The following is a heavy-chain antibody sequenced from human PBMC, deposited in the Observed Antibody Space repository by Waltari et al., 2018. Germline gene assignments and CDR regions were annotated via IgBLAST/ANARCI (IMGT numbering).Heavy chain of an antibody. CDR1: GGSISSSSYY. CDR2: IYYSGST. D-gene: IGHD3-22*01. V-gene: IGHV4-39*01. Sequence: QLQLQESGPGLVKPSETLSLTCTVSGGSISSSSYYWGWIRQPPGKGLEWIGSIYYSGSTYYNPSLRSRVTISVDTSKNQFSLKLRSVTAADTAVYYCASFYYYDSSGSWGQGTLVTVSS. J-gene: IGHJ5*02. CDR3: ASFYYYDSSGS.